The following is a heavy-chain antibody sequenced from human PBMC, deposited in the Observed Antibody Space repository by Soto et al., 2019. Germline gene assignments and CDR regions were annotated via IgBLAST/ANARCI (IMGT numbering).Heavy chain of an antibody. V-gene: IGHV4-39*01. CDR3: TRHYSGYDLGGY. J-gene: IGHJ4*02. Sequence: SETLSLTCTVSGGSISSSGYYWGWIRQPPGKGLEWIASIYYSGSTYYNPSLKSRLTISEDRSKNQITLKLKSVTAADTAVYYCTRHYSGYDLGGYWGQGTLVTVSS. CDR2: IYYSGST. D-gene: IGHD5-12*01. CDR1: GGSISSSGYY.